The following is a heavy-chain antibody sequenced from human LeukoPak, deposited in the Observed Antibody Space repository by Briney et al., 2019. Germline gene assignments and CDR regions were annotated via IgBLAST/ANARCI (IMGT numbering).Heavy chain of an antibody. D-gene: IGHD3-16*02. Sequence: SETLSLTCAVYGGSFSRYYWSWIRQPPGKGLEWIGEINHSGSTNYNPSLKSRVTISVDTSKNQFSLKLSSVTAADTAVYYCARGGDYVWGSYRNRKTYFDYWGQGTLVTVSS. CDR2: INHSGST. CDR3: ARGGDYVWGSYRNRKTYFDY. J-gene: IGHJ4*02. V-gene: IGHV4-34*01. CDR1: GGSFSRYY.